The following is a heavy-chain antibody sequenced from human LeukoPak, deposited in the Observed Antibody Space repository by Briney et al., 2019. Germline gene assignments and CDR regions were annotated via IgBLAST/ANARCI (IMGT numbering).Heavy chain of an antibody. CDR3: ARHSYNYYGLDV. V-gene: IGHV4-59*08. Sequence: SETLSLTCIVSGGSISPYYWSWIRQPPGKGLEWIGYIYYSGTTNYNPSLKSRVTMSVDTSNNHLSLRLTSVTAADTALYYCARHSYNYYGLDVWGQGTTITVSS. J-gene: IGHJ6*02. CDR2: IYYSGTT. CDR1: GGSISPYY.